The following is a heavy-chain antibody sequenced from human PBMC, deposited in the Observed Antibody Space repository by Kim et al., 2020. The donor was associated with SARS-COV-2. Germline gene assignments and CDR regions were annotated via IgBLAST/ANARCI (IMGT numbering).Heavy chain of an antibody. CDR3: ARGLVTATAEYFQH. Sequence: GGSLRLSCAASGFTFSSYSMNWVRQAPGKGLEWVSYISSSSSTIYYADSVKGRFTISRDNAKNSLYLQMNSLRAEDTAVYYCARGLVTATAEYFQHWGQGTLVTVSS. V-gene: IGHV3-48*04. CDR2: ISSSSSTI. CDR1: GFTFSSYS. J-gene: IGHJ1*01. D-gene: IGHD2-21*02.